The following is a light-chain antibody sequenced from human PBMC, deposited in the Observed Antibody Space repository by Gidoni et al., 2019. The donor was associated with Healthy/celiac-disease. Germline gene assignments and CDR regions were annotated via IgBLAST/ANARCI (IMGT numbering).Light chain of an antibody. CDR2: WAS. CDR3: QQYYSLFT. V-gene: IGKV4-1*01. CDR1: QSVLYSSNNKNY. J-gene: IGKJ3*01. Sequence: DIVMTQSPDSLAVSLGERATINCKSSQSVLYSSNNKNYLAWYQQKPGQPPKLLIYWASTRESGVPDRFSGSGSGTDFTLTISSLQAEDVAVYYGQQYYSLFTFGPGTKVDIK.